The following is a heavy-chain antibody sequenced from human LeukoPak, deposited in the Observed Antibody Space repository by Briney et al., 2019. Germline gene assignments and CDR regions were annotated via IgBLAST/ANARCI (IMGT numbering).Heavy chain of an antibody. J-gene: IGHJ4*02. Sequence: SETLSLTCTVSGYSISNGYYWGWIRPPPGKGLEWVGSISHRGSTYYNPSLKSRITISLDRSKQKFSLKLTSVTAADTAVYFCARGAEYYAIWRGYAGYSDYWGQGISVTVSS. V-gene: IGHV4-38-2*02. CDR2: ISHRGST. CDR1: GYSISNGYY. CDR3: ARGAEYYAIWRGYAGYSDY. D-gene: IGHD3-3*01.